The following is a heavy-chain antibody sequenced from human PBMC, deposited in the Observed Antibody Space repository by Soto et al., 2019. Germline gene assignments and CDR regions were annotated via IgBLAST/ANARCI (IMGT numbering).Heavy chain of an antibody. CDR3: ARHVQWLVTFDY. J-gene: IGHJ4*02. V-gene: IGHV4-59*08. Sequence: QVQLQESGPGLVKPSETLSLTCTVSGGSISSYYWSWIRQPPGKGLEWIGYIYYSGSTNYNPSLKRPVTISVDTSKNQFSLKLSSVTAPDTAVYYCARHVQWLVTFDYWGQGSLVTVSS. CDR1: GGSISSYY. D-gene: IGHD6-19*01. CDR2: IYYSGST.